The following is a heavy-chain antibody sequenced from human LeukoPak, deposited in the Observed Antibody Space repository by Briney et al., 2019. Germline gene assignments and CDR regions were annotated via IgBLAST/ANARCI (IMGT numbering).Heavy chain of an antibody. CDR3: AKDGDAGTAYYYYYMDV. Sequence: GGSLRLSCAASGFTFSSYGMHWVRQAPGKGLEWVAVIWYDGSNIYYADSVRGRFTISRDNSKNTLFLQMNGLRAEDTAVYYCAKDGDAGTAYYYYYMDVWGKGTTVTASS. CDR2: IWYDGSNI. J-gene: IGHJ6*03. D-gene: IGHD1-7*01. V-gene: IGHV3-33*06. CDR1: GFTFSSYG.